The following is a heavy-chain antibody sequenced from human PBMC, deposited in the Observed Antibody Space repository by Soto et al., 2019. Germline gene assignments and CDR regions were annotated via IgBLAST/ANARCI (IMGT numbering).Heavy chain of an antibody. Sequence: QITLKESGPTLVKPTQTLTLTCTFSGFSLTTSGMGVGCIRQPPGKALEWLAIIYWTDDARYSPSLKSRLTLTRGSTKEQAVLSMTNMDPVDTATYFCAVAYYEFSSASSDCDFWGQGTLVTVSS. V-gene: IGHV2-5*01. CDR1: GFSLTTSGMG. CDR2: IYWTDDA. D-gene: IGHD3-3*01. J-gene: IGHJ4*02. CDR3: AVAYYEFSSASSDCDF.